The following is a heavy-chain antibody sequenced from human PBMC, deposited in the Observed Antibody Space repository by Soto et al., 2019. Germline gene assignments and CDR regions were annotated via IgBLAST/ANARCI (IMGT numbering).Heavy chain of an antibody. D-gene: IGHD3-10*01. V-gene: IGHV4-34*01. CDR2: INHSGST. CDR1: GGFFSGYY. CDR3: ARPGYGSGSYYMGAFDI. Sequence: SXTLSLTGAVYGGFFSGYYWSWIRQPPVKGLEWIGEINHSGSTNYNPSLKSRVTISVDTSKNQFSLKLSSVTAADTAVYYCARPGYGSGSYYMGAFDIWGQGTMVTVSS. J-gene: IGHJ3*02.